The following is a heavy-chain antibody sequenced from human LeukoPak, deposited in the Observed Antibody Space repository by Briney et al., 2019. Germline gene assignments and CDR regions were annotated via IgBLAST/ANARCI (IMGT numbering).Heavy chain of an antibody. V-gene: IGHV3-11*04. Sequence: GGSLRLSCAASGFTFSDYYMSWIRQAPGKGLEWVSYITSSGSSINYADSVKGRFTVFRDNAKNSLYLQMSSLRAEDTAVYYCARGQHYFAHWGQGTLVTVSS. CDR1: GFTFSDYY. D-gene: IGHD2-2*01. J-gene: IGHJ4*02. CDR2: ITSSGSSI. CDR3: ARGQHYFAH.